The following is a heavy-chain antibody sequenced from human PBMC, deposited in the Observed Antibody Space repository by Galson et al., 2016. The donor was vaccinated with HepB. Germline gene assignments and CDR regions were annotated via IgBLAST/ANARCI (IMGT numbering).Heavy chain of an antibody. J-gene: IGHJ4*02. Sequence: SVKVSCKASGYTFTHYGITWVRQAPGRGLEWMGWINTHTGKTNYTQSLQGRVTMTRDTSTSTAYMELRSLRSDDTAMYYCARVDSAISLHSDFWGQGTLVTVSS. CDR3: ARVDSAISLHSDF. CDR2: INTHTGKT. CDR1: GYTFTHYG. D-gene: IGHD3-22*01. V-gene: IGHV1-18*04.